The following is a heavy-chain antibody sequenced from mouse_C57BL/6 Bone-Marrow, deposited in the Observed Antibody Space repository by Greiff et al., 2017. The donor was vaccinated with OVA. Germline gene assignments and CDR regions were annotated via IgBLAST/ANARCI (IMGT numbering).Heavy chain of an antibody. D-gene: IGHD2-4*01. CDR1: GFTFSSYA. CDR3: TRDDYSFDY. V-gene: IGHV5-9-1*02. CDR2: ISSGGDYI. Sequence: EVKLQESGEGLVKPGGSLKLSCAASGFTFSSYAMSWVRQTPEKRLEWVAYISSGGDYIYYADTVKGRFTISRDNARNNLYLQMSSLMSEDTAMYSCTRDDYSFDYWGQGTTLTVSS. J-gene: IGHJ2*01.